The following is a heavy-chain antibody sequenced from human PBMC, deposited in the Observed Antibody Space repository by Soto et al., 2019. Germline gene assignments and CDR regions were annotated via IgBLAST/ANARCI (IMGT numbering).Heavy chain of an antibody. CDR1: GGSISSYY. D-gene: IGHD3-10*01. V-gene: IGHV4-59*01. J-gene: IGHJ3*02. Sequence: QVQLQESGPGLVKPSETLSLTCTVSGGSISSYYWSWIRQPPGKGLEWIGYIYYSGSTNYNPSLTSRVTISGKTSKNQFSLKLSPVTAADTAVYYCARVWGGAFDIWGQGTMVTVSS. CDR2: IYYSGST. CDR3: ARVWGGAFDI.